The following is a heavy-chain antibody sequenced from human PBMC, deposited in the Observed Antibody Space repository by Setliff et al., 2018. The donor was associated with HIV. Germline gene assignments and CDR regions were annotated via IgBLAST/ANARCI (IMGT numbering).Heavy chain of an antibody. CDR1: GYTLTELS. CDR2: FDPEDGET. Sequence: GASVKVSCKISGYTLTELSIHWVRQAPGKELEWMANFDPEDGETFYAQKFQGRLTMTEDTSTDTAYMELSSLRSDDTAMYYCATDPGYSSTWYSESFQHWGQGTVVTVSS. CDR3: ATDPGYSSTWYSESFQH. J-gene: IGHJ1*01. D-gene: IGHD6-13*01. V-gene: IGHV1-24*01.